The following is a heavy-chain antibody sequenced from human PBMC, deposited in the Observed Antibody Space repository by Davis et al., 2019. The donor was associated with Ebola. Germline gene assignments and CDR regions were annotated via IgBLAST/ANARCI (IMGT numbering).Heavy chain of an antibody. J-gene: IGHJ6*02. CDR1: GGTFSSYA. D-gene: IGHD2-8*01. V-gene: IGHV1-8*02. CDR3: VRSGVRGYYNGMDV. Sequence: ASVKVSCKASGGTFSSYAISWVRQAPGQGLEWMGWMNPNSGNTGYVEKFQGRVTMTRNTSTSTAYMELSSLRSEDTAVYYCVRSGVRGYYNGMDVWGQGTTVSVSS. CDR2: MNPNSGNT.